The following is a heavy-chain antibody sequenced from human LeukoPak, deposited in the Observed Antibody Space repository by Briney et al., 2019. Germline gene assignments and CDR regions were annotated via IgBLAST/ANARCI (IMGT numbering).Heavy chain of an antibody. CDR2: ISGSGGST. CDR1: GFTFSSYA. Sequence: GGSLRLSCAASGFTFSSYAMSWVRQAPRKGLEWVSAISGSGGSTYNADSVKGRFTISRDNSKNTLYLQMNSLRAEDTAVYYCAREFSWSGFFDYWGQGTLVTVSS. J-gene: IGHJ4*02. CDR3: AREFSWSGFFDY. V-gene: IGHV3-23*01. D-gene: IGHD3-3*01.